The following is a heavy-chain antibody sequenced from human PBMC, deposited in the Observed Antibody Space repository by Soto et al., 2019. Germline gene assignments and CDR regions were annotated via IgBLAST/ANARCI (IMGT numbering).Heavy chain of an antibody. CDR2: INSDGSST. V-gene: IGHV3-74*01. D-gene: IGHD6-6*01. CDR3: ARVARPSIAARRWVGWFDP. Sequence: EVQLVESGGGLVQPGGSLRLSCAASGFTFSSYWMHWVRQAPGKGLVWVSRINSDGSSTSYADSVKGRFTISRDNAKNTLYLQMNSLRAEDTAVYYCARVARPSIAARRWVGWFDPWGQGTLVTVSS. J-gene: IGHJ5*02. CDR1: GFTFSSYW.